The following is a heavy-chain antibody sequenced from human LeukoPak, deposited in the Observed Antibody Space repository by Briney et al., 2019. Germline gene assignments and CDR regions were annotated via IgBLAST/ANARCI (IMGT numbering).Heavy chain of an antibody. V-gene: IGHV4-59*01. Sequence: SETLSLTCTVSGGSISSYYWSWIRQPPGKGLEYIGYIYFSGSTNYNPSLKSRVTISVDTSKNQFSLKLSSVTAADTAVYYCARDGGKGWLWFDYWAQGTLVTVSS. CDR1: GGSISSYY. D-gene: IGHD3-9*01. J-gene: IGHJ4*02. CDR3: ARDGGKGWLWFDY. CDR2: IYFSGST.